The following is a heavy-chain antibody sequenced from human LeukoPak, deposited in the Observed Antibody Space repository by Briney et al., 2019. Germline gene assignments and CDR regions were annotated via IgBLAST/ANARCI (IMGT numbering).Heavy chain of an antibody. Sequence: SETLSLTCIVSGGSISSYYWSWIRQPPGKGLEWIGYIYYSGSTNYNPSLKSRVTISVDTSKNQFSLKLSSVTAADTAVYYCARDNPGTYSSSFRVGFDPWGQGTLVTVSS. CDR3: ARDNPGTYSSSFRVGFDP. J-gene: IGHJ5*02. CDR2: IYYSGST. V-gene: IGHV4-59*01. CDR1: GGSISSYY. D-gene: IGHD6-13*01.